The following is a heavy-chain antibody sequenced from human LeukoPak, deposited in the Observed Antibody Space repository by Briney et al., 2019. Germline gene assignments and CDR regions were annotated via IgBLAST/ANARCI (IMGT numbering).Heavy chain of an antibody. CDR3: ARVGSSWPNTTQRKLRVYYYYYYGMDV. D-gene: IGHD6-13*01. CDR2: ISNSGSTI. CDR1: GFTFSSYE. J-gene: IGHJ6*02. Sequence: GGSLRLSCAASGFTFSSYEMNWVRQAPGKGLEWVSYISNSGSTIYYADSVKGRFTISRDNAKNSLYLQMNRLRAEDTAVYYCARVGSSWPNTTQRKLRVYYYYYYGMDVWGQGTTVTVSS. V-gene: IGHV3-48*03.